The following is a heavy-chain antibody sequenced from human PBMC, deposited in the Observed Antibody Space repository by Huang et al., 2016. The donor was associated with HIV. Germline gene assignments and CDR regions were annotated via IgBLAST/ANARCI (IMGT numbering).Heavy chain of an antibody. V-gene: IGHV3-30*02. J-gene: IGHJ4*02. CDR3: VGEARGRRDY. CDR1: GFTFSTYG. D-gene: IGHD3-10*01. Sequence: QVQLVESGGGVVQPGGSLRLSCAASGFTFSTYGMHWIRQAPGKVLEWVAFIQYDERNKHYADSVKGRFTISIDNSKNTLHLQMNSLRAEDTAVYYCVGEARGRRDYWGQGTLATVSS. CDR2: IQYDERNK.